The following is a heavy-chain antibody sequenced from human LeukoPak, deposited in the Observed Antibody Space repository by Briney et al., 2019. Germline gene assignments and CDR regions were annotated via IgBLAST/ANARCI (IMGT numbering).Heavy chain of an antibody. D-gene: IGHD3-22*01. CDR1: GGTVSSYA. J-gene: IGHJ4*02. V-gene: IGHV1-69*13. Sequence: AASVKVSCKASGGTVSSYAISWVRQAPGQGLEWMGWIIPIFGTANYAQKFQGRVTITADESTSTAYMELSSLRSEDTAVYYCARDRTHYYESSGYYSRWEYWGQGTLVTVSS. CDR2: IIPIFGTA. CDR3: ARDRTHYYESSGYYSRWEY.